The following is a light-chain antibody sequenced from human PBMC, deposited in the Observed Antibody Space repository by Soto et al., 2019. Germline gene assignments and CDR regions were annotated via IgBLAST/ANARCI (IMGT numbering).Light chain of an antibody. Sequence: DIQMTQSPSTLSASVGDRVTITCRASQSISTWLAWYQQEPGKAPKLLIYDASNLESGVPSRFSGSGSGTEFTLTISSLQPDDFATYYCQQYNSYLWTFGQGTKVDIK. V-gene: IGKV1-5*01. CDR1: QSISTW. J-gene: IGKJ1*01. CDR2: DAS. CDR3: QQYNSYLWT.